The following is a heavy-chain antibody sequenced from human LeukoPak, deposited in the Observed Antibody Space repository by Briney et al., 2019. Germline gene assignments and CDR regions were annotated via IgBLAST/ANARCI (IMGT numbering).Heavy chain of an antibody. CDR3: ARVGAVPGIDP. V-gene: IGHV4-38-2*01. D-gene: IGHD3-16*01. J-gene: IGHJ5*02. CDR1: GFPISSGSS. CDR2: ISYSANT. Sequence: PSETLSLTCDVFGFPISSGSSWAWIRQSPGKGLEWIASISYSANTYYKPSLESRLFISADTSKNQFSVRLTSVTAADSAVYYCARVGAVPGIDPWGQGILVTVSS.